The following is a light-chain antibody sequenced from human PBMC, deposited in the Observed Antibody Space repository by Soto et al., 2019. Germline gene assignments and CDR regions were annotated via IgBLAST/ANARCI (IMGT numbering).Light chain of an antibody. CDR3: MQALQPLT. V-gene: IGKV2-28*01. CDR1: QSLLHSNGYNY. J-gene: IGKJ4*01. CDR2: LGS. Sequence: DIVMTQSPLSLPVTPGEPASISCRSSQSLLHSNGYNYLDWYLQKPGQSPQLLIYLGSNRASGVPDRFSGSGSGTYFTLKISRVEAEDVGVYYCMQALQPLTFGGGTKVEIK.